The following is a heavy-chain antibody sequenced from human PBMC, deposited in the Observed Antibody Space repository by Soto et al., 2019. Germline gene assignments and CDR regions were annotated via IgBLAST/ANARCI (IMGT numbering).Heavy chain of an antibody. Sequence: EVQLVESGGGLVQPGGSLRLSCAASGFTFSTYSMHWVRQAPGEGLVWVSRIKGDESTTNYADSVKGRVTVSRDNARNNLYLQINSLRPEDTTIYYCARGGLYAYYQDNWGQGTLVTVSS. J-gene: IGHJ4*02. D-gene: IGHD3-16*01. V-gene: IGHV3-74*01. CDR3: ARGGLYAYYQDN. CDR2: IKGDESTT. CDR1: GFTFSTYS.